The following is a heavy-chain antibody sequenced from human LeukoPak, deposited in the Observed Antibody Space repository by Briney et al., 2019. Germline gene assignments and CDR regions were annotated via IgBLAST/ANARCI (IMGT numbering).Heavy chain of an antibody. CDR3: AKDPRALARGVTKSGYFDY. V-gene: IGHV3-23*01. D-gene: IGHD3-10*01. CDR1: GFTFSSYA. CDR2: ISGSGGST. J-gene: IGHJ4*02. Sequence: GGSLRLSCAASGFTFSSYAMSWVRQAPGKGLEWVSAISGSGGSTYYADSVKGRFTISRDNSKNTLYLQMNSLRAEDTAVYYCAKDPRALARGVTKSGYFDYWGQGTLVTVSS.